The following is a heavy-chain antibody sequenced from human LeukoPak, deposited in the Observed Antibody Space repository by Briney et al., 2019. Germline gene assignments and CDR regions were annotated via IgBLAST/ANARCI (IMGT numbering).Heavy chain of an antibody. V-gene: IGHV3-48*01. CDR1: GFTFSSYS. J-gene: IGHJ3*02. CDR3: ARDFRPNWGHDAFDI. CDR2: IGTGGSSI. Sequence: GGSLRLSCVASGFTFSSYSMNWVRQAPGKGLEWVSYIGTGGSSIYYSDSVRGRFTISRDNAKNSLFLQMNSLRAEDTAVYYCARDFRPNWGHDAFDIWGQGTMVTVSS. D-gene: IGHD7-27*01.